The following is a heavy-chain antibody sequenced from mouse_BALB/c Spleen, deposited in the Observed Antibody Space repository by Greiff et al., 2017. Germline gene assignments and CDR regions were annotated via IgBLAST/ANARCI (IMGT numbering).Heavy chain of an antibody. CDR1: GFTFSSYG. V-gene: IGHV5-6-3*01. CDR2: INSNGGST. J-gene: IGHJ4*01. Sequence: EVMLVESGGGLVQPGGSLKLSCAASGFTFSSYGMSWVRQPPDKRLELVATINSNGGSTYYPDSVKGRFTFSSDNAKNTLYLQMSSLKSEDTAMYYCARVRNYYAMDYWGQGTSVTVSS. CDR3: ARVRNYYAMDY.